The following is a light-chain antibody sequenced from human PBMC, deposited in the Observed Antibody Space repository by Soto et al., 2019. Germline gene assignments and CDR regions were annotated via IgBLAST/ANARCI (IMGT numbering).Light chain of an antibody. J-gene: IGKJ2*01. CDR3: QHYGGSYT. V-gene: IGKV3-20*01. CDR2: GAS. Sequence: EIVLTQSPGTLSLSPGERATLSCRASQSVSSSYLAWYQQKPGQAPRLLIYGASTRASGIPDRFSGSGSGTDFTLTISRLEPEDFAVYYCQHYGGSYTFGQGTKLEI. CDR1: QSVSSSY.